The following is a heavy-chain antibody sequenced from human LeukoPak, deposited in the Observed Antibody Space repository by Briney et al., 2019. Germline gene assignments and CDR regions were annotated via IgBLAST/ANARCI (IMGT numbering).Heavy chain of an antibody. Sequence: GASVKVSCKVSGYTLNELSMHWVRQAPGKGLEWMGGFDPEDGETIYAQKFQGRVTMTKDTSTDTAYMELSSLRSEDTAVYYCATGYYDSSGYSYDPWGQGTLVTVSS. D-gene: IGHD3-22*01. V-gene: IGHV1-24*01. CDR2: FDPEDGET. CDR1: GYTLNELS. CDR3: ATGYYDSSGYSYDP. J-gene: IGHJ5*02.